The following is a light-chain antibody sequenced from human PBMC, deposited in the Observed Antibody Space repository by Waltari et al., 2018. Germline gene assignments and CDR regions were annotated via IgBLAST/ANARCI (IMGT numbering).Light chain of an antibody. CDR2: AAS. Sequence: DIQMTQSPSSLSASVGDRVTITCRASQSISTYLNWYQQRPGKAPKLLIYAASSLQSGVPSRFSGTGSETDFTLTIGSLQPEDFATYYCQKSYNSPYTFGQGTKLEIK. V-gene: IGKV1-39*01. CDR1: QSISTY. J-gene: IGKJ2*01. CDR3: QKSYNSPYT.